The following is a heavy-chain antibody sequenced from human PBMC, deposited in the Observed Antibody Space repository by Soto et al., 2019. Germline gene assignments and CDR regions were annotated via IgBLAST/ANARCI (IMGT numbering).Heavy chain of an antibody. Sequence: SETLSLTCTVSGGSISSYYWSWIRQPPGKGLEWIGYIYYSGSTNYNPSLKSRVTISVDTSKNQFSLKLSSVTAADTAVYYCARVYSGYDFDYWGQGTLVTVSS. V-gene: IGHV4-59*01. CDR2: IYYSGST. CDR1: GGSISSYY. CDR3: ARVYSGYDFDY. J-gene: IGHJ4*02. D-gene: IGHD5-12*01.